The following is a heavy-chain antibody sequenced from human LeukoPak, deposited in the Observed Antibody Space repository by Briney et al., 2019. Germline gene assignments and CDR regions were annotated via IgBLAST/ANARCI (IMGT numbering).Heavy chain of an antibody. Sequence: TSQTLSLTCTVSGGSISSGDYYWSWIRQPPGKGLEWIGYIYYSGSTYYNPSLKSRVTISVDTSKNQFSLKLSSVTAADTAVYYCARVPGYYYDSSGYLSDAFDIWGQGTMVTVSS. V-gene: IGHV4-30-4*01. CDR3: ARVPGYYYDSSGYLSDAFDI. CDR1: GGSISSGDYY. J-gene: IGHJ3*02. CDR2: IYYSGST. D-gene: IGHD3-22*01.